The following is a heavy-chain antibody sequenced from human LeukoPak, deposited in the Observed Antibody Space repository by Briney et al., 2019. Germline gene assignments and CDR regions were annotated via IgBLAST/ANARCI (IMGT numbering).Heavy chain of an antibody. J-gene: IGHJ5*02. CDR3: ARDAGNSGYGCDL. V-gene: IGHV3-48*01. CDR1: GFIFSQYS. CDR2: IRSSSET. D-gene: IGHD5-12*01. Sequence: LGGSLRLSCAASGFIFSQYSMNWVRQAPGKGLEWVSHIRSSSETFYADSVKGRFTISRDNARNSLYLQMNNLRGEDTAIYYCARDAGNSGYGCDLWGQGTLVTVSS.